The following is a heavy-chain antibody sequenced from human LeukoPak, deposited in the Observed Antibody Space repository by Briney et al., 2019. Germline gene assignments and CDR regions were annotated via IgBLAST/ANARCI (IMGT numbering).Heavy chain of an antibody. CDR1: GGSISSYY. CDR2: IYTSGST. J-gene: IGHJ3*02. Sequence: SETLSLTCTVPGGSISSYYWSWIRQPAGKGLEWIGRIYTSGSTNYNPSLKSRVTMSVDTSKNQFSLKLSSVTAADTAVYYCARDPNWEHAFDIWGQGTMVTVSS. V-gene: IGHV4-4*07. D-gene: IGHD7-27*01. CDR3: ARDPNWEHAFDI.